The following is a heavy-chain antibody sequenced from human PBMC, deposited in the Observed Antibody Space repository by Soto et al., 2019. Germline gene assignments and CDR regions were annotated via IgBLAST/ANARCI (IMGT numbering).Heavy chain of an antibody. CDR1: GGSISSYY. Sequence: PSETLSLTCTVSGGSISSYYWTWIRQPPGKGLEWIGYIYYSGSTNYNPSLKSRVTISVDTSKNQFSLKLSSVTAADTAVYYCARNPSGWLSWYFDYWGQGTLVTVSS. CDR2: IYYSGST. D-gene: IGHD6-19*01. CDR3: ARNPSGWLSWYFDY. V-gene: IGHV4-59*01. J-gene: IGHJ4*02.